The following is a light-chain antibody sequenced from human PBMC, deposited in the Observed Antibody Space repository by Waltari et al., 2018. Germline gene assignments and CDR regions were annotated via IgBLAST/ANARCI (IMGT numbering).Light chain of an antibody. V-gene: IGKV1-39*01. CDR1: QSISTY. Sequence: DIQMTQSPSSLSASVGDRVTITCRASQSISTYLNWYQQKPGTAPKLLIYAASTVQRGVPSRFTGGGSGTDFTLTISSLQPEDFATYYCQQSHTTPYNFGQGTDLEIK. J-gene: IGKJ2*01. CDR2: AAS. CDR3: QQSHTTPYN.